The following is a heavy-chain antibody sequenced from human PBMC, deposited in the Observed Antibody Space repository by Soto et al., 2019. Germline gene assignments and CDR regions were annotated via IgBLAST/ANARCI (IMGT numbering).Heavy chain of an antibody. Sequence: ASVKFSCKDSGDTFSSYAISWVRQAPGQGLEWMGLINPSYGKAKYSQKFQGRVTITTDKSASTAYMELSSLRSDDTGVYYCARGLVVPAGIRYYSEGMDVWGQGTTVTVSS. CDR2: INPSYGKA. CDR3: ARGLVVPAGIRYYSEGMDV. CDR1: GDTFSSYA. J-gene: IGHJ6*02. V-gene: IGHV1-69*05. D-gene: IGHD2-2*01.